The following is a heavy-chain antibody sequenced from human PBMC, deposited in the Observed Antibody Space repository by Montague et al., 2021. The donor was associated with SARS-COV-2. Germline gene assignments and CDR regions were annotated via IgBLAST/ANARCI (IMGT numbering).Heavy chain of an antibody. V-gene: IGHV4-39*01. CDR1: GGSISSSSYY. CDR2: IYYSGNT. J-gene: IGHJ4*02. D-gene: IGHD3-3*01. Sequence: SETLSLTCTVSGGSISSSSYYWGWIRQPPGKGLGWIGNIYYSGNTYYNPSLKSRVTISVDTSKNQFSLKLSSVTAADTAVYYCAKMGVGRITIFGVVSRGGLDCWGQGTLVTVSS. CDR3: AKMGVGRITIFGVVSRGGLDC.